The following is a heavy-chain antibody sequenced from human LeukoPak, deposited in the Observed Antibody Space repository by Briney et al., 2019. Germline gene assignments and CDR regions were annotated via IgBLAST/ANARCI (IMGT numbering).Heavy chain of an antibody. CDR2: ISSSSSYI. CDR3: ARDTEGSGSYYYYYMDV. Sequence: GALRLSCAASGFTFSSYSMNWVRQAPGKGLEWVSSISSSSSYIYYADSVKGRFTISRDNAKNSLYLQMNSLRAEDTAVYYCARDTEGSGSYYYYYMDVWGKGTTVTVSS. D-gene: IGHD3-10*01. CDR1: GFTFSSYS. V-gene: IGHV3-21*01. J-gene: IGHJ6*03.